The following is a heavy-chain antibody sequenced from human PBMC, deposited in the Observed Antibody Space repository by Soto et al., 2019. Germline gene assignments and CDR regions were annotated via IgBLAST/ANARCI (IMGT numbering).Heavy chain of an antibody. V-gene: IGHV4-34*01. CDR2: IRHSGSN. CDR3: ASPGYCSYGTCYSDY. Sequence: SETLSLTCAVYGGSLSGSYWSWIRQPPGTGLEWIGEIRHSGSNYYDPTLKMRVTLSVDTSKNQFSLKLNSVTAADTAVYYCASPGYCSYGTCYSDYWGQGSLVPVSS. D-gene: IGHD2-15*01. J-gene: IGHJ4*02. CDR1: GGSLSGSY.